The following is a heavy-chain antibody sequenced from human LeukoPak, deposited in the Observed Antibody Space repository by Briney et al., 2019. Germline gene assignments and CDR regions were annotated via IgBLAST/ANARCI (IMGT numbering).Heavy chain of an antibody. J-gene: IGHJ4*02. CDR2: INKDGSST. Sequence: GGSLRLSCVASGFTFSDYWMHWVRQAPGKGLVWVSRINKDGSSTTYADSVKGRFTISRDNARNTLYLQMNSLRAEDTAVYYCAKGWSGTMSGYSDYWGQGTLVTVSS. CDR3: AKGWSGTMSGYSDY. D-gene: IGHD3-3*01. CDR1: GFTFSDYW. V-gene: IGHV3-74*01.